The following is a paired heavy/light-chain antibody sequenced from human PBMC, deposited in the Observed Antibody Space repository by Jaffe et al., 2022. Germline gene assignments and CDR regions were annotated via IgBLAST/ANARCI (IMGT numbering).Light chain of an antibody. CDR1: QSLLHSNGYNY. Sequence: DIVMTQSPLSLPVTPGEPASISCRSSQSLLHSNGYNYLDWYLQKPGQSPQLLIYLGSNRASGVPDRFSGSGSGTDFTLKISRVEAEDVGVYYCMQALQTALTFGGGTKVEIK. J-gene: IGKJ4*01. CDR2: LGS. V-gene: IGKV2-28*01. CDR3: MQALQTALT.
Heavy chain of an antibody. CDR2: IIPIFGTA. V-gene: IGHV1-69*01. CDR1: GGTFSSYA. J-gene: IGHJ6*03. CDR3: ARGARAAGTTYYYYYMDV. D-gene: IGHD1-1*01. Sequence: QVQLVQSGAEVKKPGSSVKVSCKASGGTFSSYAISWVRQAPGQGLEWMGGIIPIFGTANYAQKFQGRVTITADESTSTAYMELSSLRSEDTAVYYCARGARAAGTTYYYYYMDVWGKGTTVTVSS.